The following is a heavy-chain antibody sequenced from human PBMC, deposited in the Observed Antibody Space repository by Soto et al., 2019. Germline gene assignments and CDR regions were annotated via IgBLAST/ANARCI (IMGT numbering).Heavy chain of an antibody. Sequence: ASVKVSCKVSGYTLTELSMHWVRQAPGKGLEWMGGFDPEDGETIYAQKFQGRVTMTEDTSTDTAYMELSSLRSEDTAVYYCATDLYAVARDSSGYYKDVWGQGTPVTVSS. V-gene: IGHV1-24*01. CDR3: ATDLYAVARDSSGYYKDV. J-gene: IGHJ6*02. D-gene: IGHD3-22*01. CDR1: GYTLTELS. CDR2: FDPEDGET.